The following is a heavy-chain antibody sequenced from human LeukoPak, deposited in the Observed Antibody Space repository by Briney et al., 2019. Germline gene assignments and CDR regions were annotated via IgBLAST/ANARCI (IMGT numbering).Heavy chain of an antibody. CDR2: ISGSGGST. CDR3: AKAAPDYYGSGSYYNADY. V-gene: IGHV3-23*01. CDR1: GFTFSSYA. J-gene: IGHJ4*02. Sequence: GGSLRLSCAASGFTFSSYAMSGVRQAPGKGLEGVSAISGSGGSTYYADSVKGRFTIFRDNSKNTLYLQMNSLRAEDTAVYYCAKAAPDYYGSGSYYNADYWGQGTLVTVSS. D-gene: IGHD3-10*01.